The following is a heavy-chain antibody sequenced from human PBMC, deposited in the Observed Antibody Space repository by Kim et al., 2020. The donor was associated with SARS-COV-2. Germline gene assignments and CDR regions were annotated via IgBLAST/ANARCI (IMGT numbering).Heavy chain of an antibody. CDR1: GGTFTSYA. V-gene: IGHV1-69*13. CDR2: FIPIFGTP. Sequence: SVKVSCKASGGTFTSYAINWVRQTPGQGLEWMGGFIPIFGTPNYSQKFQGRVTITADESTNTVYMELSTLKSEDTAVYYCARVLQSVYTSGWPLWGQGTTVTVSS. J-gene: IGHJ6*02. D-gene: IGHD6-19*01. CDR3: ARVLQSVYTSGWPL.